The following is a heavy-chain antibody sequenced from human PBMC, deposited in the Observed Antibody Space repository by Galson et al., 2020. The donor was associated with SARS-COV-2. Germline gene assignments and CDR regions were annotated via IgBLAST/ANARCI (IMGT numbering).Heavy chain of an antibody. CDR3: ARALYDTSGFGFFHH. V-gene: IGHV4-31*03. D-gene: IGHD3-22*01. Sequence: SETLSLTCTVSGGSISNGGYYWNWVRQNPGKGLEWIGYIYYTGTTYYNPSLKTRVTMSVDTSKNQFSLRLSSVTAADTAVYYCARALYDTSGFGFFHHWGQGTLVSVSS. CDR2: IYYTGTT. CDR1: GGSISNGGYY. J-gene: IGHJ1*01.